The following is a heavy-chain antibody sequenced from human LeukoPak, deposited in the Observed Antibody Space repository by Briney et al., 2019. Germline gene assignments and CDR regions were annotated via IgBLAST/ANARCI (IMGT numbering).Heavy chain of an antibody. V-gene: IGHV4-39*01. CDR1: GGSISSSSYY. D-gene: IGHD6-13*01. Sequence: SETLSLTCTVSGGSISSSSYYWGWIRQPPGKGLEWIGSIYYSGSTYYNPSLKSRVTISVDTSKNQFSLKLSSVTAADTAVYYCVRGTWRQQLVLGSRYSYGMDVWGQGTTVTVSS. J-gene: IGHJ6*02. CDR3: VRGTWRQQLVLGSRYSYGMDV. CDR2: IYYSGST.